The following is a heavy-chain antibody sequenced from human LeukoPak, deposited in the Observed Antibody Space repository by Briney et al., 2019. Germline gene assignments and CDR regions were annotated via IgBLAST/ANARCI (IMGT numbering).Heavy chain of an antibody. D-gene: IGHD3-10*01. J-gene: IGHJ6*02. CDR3: ARVGITMVRGVPHYYYYYGMDV. Sequence: SVKVSRKVSVGTFSSYAISWVRQAPGPGLEWLGRIIPTIGKANYAQKFQGRVTITADKSTSTAYMERSSMRSEDTAVYYCARVGITMVRGVPHYYYYYGMDVWGQGTTVTVSS. CDR2: IIPTIGKA. CDR1: VGTFSSYA. V-gene: IGHV1-69*04.